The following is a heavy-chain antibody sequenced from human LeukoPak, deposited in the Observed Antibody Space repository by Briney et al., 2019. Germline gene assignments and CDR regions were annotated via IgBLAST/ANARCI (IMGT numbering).Heavy chain of an antibody. Sequence: SETLSLTCTVSGGSISSYYWSWIRQPPGKGLEWIGYIYYSGSTNYNPSLKSRVAISVDTSKNQFSLRLTSVTAADTAVYYCARGQGGSGYYYWGQGTLVTVSS. CDR3: ARGQGGSGYYY. CDR2: IYYSGST. J-gene: IGHJ4*02. V-gene: IGHV4-59*01. D-gene: IGHD3-22*01. CDR1: GGSISSYY.